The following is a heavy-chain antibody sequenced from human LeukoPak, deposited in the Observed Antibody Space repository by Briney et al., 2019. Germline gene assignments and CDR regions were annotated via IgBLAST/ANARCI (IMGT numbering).Heavy chain of an antibody. V-gene: IGHV1-69*04. J-gene: IGHJ3*02. D-gene: IGHD3-22*01. CDR3: ARGLIVVPSDAFDI. Sequence: ASVKVSCKASGGTFSSYAISWVRQAPGQGLKWMGRIIPILGIANYAQKFQGRVTITADKSTSTAYMELSSLRSEDTAVYYCARGLIVVPSDAFDIWGQGTMVTVSS. CDR2: IIPILGIA. CDR1: GGTFSSYA.